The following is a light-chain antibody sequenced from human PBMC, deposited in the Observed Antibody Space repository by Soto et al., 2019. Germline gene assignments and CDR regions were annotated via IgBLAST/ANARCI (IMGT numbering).Light chain of an antibody. J-gene: IGKJ2*01. Sequence: EIVLMQSPGTLSLSPGERATLSCRASQTLRRSYLAWYQHKPGQAPRVLIYGASRRAAGIPDRFSGSGSGPDFSLIINRLEPEDSAVYYCHQYHNAPQTFGPGTKVEIK. CDR3: HQYHNAPQT. CDR1: QTLRRSY. CDR2: GAS. V-gene: IGKV3-20*01.